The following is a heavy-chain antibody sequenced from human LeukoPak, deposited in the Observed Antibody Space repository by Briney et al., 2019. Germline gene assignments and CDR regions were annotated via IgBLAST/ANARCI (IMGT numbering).Heavy chain of an antibody. Sequence: PSETLSLTCAVYGGSFSGYYWSWIRQPPGKGLEWIGEINHSGSTNYNPSLKSRVTISVDTSKNQFSLKLSSVTAADTAVYYCARAVRFKRGAFDIWGQGTMVTVSS. V-gene: IGHV4-34*01. D-gene: IGHD3-10*01. J-gene: IGHJ3*02. CDR1: GGSFSGYY. CDR2: INHSGST. CDR3: ARAVRFKRGAFDI.